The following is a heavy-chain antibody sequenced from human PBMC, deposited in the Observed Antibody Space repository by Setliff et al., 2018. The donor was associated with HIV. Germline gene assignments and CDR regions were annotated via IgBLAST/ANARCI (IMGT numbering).Heavy chain of an antibody. CDR2: INQDASKK. V-gene: IGHV3-7*03. CDR3: ATIPVNQQPYRYFDY. D-gene: IGHD6-13*01. Sequence: LRLSCEASGFTFSSYWMSWVRQAPGKGLEWVANINQDASKKYYVDSVKGRFTISRDNAKNSLSLQMNSLRVEDTAVYFCATIPVNQQPYRYFDYWGQGTLVTVSS. CDR1: GFTFSSYW. J-gene: IGHJ4*02.